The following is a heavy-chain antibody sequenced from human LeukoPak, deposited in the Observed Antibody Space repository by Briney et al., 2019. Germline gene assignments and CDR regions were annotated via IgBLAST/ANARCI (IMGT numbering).Heavy chain of an antibody. CDR3: ARNGYGSGSSW. CDR2: IYYSGST. CDR1: GGSISSYY. J-gene: IGHJ4*02. D-gene: IGHD3-10*01. V-gene: IGHV4-59*08. Sequence: NSSETLSLTCTVSGGSISSYYWNWIRQPPGKGLEWIGYIYYSGSTKYNPSLNSRVTISVDTSKNQVSLKLTSVTAADTAVYYCARNGYGSGSSWWGQGTLVTVSS.